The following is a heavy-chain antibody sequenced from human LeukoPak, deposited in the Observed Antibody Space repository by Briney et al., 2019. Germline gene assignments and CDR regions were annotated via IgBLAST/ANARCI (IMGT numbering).Heavy chain of an antibody. CDR3: AREPSKLGMDV. Sequence: GGSLRLSCAASGFTFSSHWMHWVRQAPGKGLVWVSRINSDGSSTSYADSVKGRFTISRDNAKNTLYLQMNSLRAEDTAVYYCAREPSKLGMDVWGKGTTVTVSS. J-gene: IGHJ6*03. CDR2: INSDGSST. CDR1: GFTFSSHW. V-gene: IGHV3-74*01. D-gene: IGHD4-11*01.